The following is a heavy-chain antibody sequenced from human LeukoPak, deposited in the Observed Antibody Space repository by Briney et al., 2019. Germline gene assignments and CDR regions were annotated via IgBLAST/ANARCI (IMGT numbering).Heavy chain of an antibody. D-gene: IGHD5-18*01. CDR3: ARVTSGYSYEFDY. J-gene: IGHJ4*02. V-gene: IGHV4-30-4*08. Sequence: PSQTLSLTCTVSGGSISSGDYYWSWIRQPPGKGLEWIGYIYYSGSTYYNPSLKSRVTISVDTSKNQFSLKLSSVTAADTAVYYYARVTSGYSYEFDYWGQGTLVTVSS. CDR1: GGSISSGDYY. CDR2: IYYSGST.